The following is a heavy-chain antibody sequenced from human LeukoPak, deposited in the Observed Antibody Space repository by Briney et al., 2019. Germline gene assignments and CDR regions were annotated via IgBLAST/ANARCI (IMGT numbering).Heavy chain of an antibody. D-gene: IGHD3-3*01. J-gene: IGHJ6*04. CDR2: IYYSGST. V-gene: IGHV4-59*01. Sequence: SETLSLTCTVSGGSISSYYWSWIRQPPGKGLEWIGYIYYSGSTNYNPSLKSRVTISVDTSKNQFSLKLSSVTAADTAVYYCARVDDYDLVSVWGKGTPVTVSS. CDR3: ARVDDYDLVSV. CDR1: GGSISSYY.